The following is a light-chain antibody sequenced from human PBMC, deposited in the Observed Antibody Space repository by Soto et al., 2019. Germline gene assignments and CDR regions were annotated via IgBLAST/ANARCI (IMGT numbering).Light chain of an antibody. J-gene: IGLJ1*01. CDR3: NSFTTTNTYV. CDR1: SSDVGGFDH. Sequence: QSALTQPASVSGSPGQSITISCTGASSDVGGFDHVSWYQQHPGIVPRLLIYDVSSRPSGVSDRFSGSKSGNTASLTISGLQAEDEADYYCNSFTTTNTYVFGTGTKVTVL. V-gene: IGLV2-14*03. CDR2: DVS.